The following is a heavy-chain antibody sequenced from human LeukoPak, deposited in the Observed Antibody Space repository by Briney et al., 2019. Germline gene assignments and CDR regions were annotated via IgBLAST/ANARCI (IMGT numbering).Heavy chain of an antibody. CDR2: IIGDGGIT. Sequence: PGGSLRLSCAASGFTFSSYWMHWVRQAPGKGLVWVSRIIGDGGITSYADSVKGRFTISRDNAKNTLYLQMNSLRAEDTAVYYCARVDYGYSYGPFDYWGQGTLVTVS. V-gene: IGHV3-74*01. CDR3: ARVDYGYSYGPFDY. D-gene: IGHD5-18*01. CDR1: GFTFSSYW. J-gene: IGHJ4*02.